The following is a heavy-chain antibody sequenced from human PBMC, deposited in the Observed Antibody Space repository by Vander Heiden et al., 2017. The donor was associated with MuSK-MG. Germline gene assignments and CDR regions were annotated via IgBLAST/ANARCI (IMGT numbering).Heavy chain of an antibody. V-gene: IGHV1-69*01. CDR2: IIPIFGTA. CDR1: GGTFSSYA. Sequence: QVQLVQSGAEVKKPGSSVKVSCKASGGTFSSYAISWVRQAPGQGLEWMGGIIPIFGTAKYAQKGQGRVTITADESTSTADMERSSMRSEEKAVYYCARGTPRYGSGGSCYSLWGQGTMVTVSS. D-gene: IGHD2-15*01. J-gene: IGHJ4*02. CDR3: ARGTPRYGSGGSCYSL.